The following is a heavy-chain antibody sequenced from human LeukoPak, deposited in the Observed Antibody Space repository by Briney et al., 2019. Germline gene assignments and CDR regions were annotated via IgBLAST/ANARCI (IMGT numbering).Heavy chain of an antibody. V-gene: IGHV3-23*01. CDR1: GGSFSGYY. CDR3: AKGDGYYDSSGHFDY. Sequence: PSETLSLTCAVYGGSFSGYYWSWVRQAPGKGLEWVSAISGSGGSTYYADSVKGRFTISRDNSKNTLYLQMNSLRAEDTAVYYCAKGDGYYDSSGHFDYWGQGTLVTVSS. D-gene: IGHD3-22*01. J-gene: IGHJ4*02. CDR2: ISGSGGST.